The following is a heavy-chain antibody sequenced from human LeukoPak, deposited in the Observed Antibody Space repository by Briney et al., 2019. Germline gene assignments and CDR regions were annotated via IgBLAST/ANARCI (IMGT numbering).Heavy chain of an antibody. CDR2: IYYSGST. D-gene: IGHD6-25*01. V-gene: IGHV4-59*11. CDR1: GGSINSHY. CDR3: ARDGDSGGWFDS. Sequence: SETLSLTCTVSGGSINSHYWSWIRQPPGKGLECIGYIYYSGSTKYNPSLNSRATISLDTSKNQFFLKLTSVTAADTAVYYCARDGDSGGWFDSCGQGALVTVSS. J-gene: IGHJ5*01.